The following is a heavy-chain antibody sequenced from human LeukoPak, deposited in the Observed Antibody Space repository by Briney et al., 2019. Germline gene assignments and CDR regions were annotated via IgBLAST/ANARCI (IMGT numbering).Heavy chain of an antibody. J-gene: IGHJ6*03. V-gene: IGHV3-23*01. CDR2: ITSAGAP. D-gene: IGHD6-6*01. CDR1: GFTFSNYA. Sequence: GGSLRLSCAASGFTFSNYAVMWVRQAPGQGLEWVSAITSAGAPRYADSVKGRFTISRDNSKNTLYLQMNSLRAEDTAVYYCARDRGSSSEGYYYYYYMDVWGKGTTVTVSS. CDR3: ARDRGSSSEGYYYYYYMDV.